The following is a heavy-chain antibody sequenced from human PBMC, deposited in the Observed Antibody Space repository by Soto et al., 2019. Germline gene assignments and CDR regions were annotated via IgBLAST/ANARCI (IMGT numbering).Heavy chain of an antibody. CDR1: GFTFSSYS. D-gene: IGHD4-17*01. Sequence: EVQLVESGGGLVQPGGSLRLSCAASGFTFSSYSMNWVRQAPGKGLEWVSYISSSSSTIYYADSVKGRFTISRDNAKNSLYLQMNSLRAEDTAVYYCASGVTVTNFDYRGQGTLVTVSS. J-gene: IGHJ4*02. CDR2: ISSSSSTI. CDR3: ASGVTVTNFDY. V-gene: IGHV3-48*01.